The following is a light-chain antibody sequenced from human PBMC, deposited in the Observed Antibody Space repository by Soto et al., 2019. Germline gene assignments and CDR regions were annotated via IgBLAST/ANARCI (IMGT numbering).Light chain of an antibody. V-gene: IGKV1-27*01. CDR2: AAS. Sequence: DIQMTQSPSSLSASVGDRVTITCRASQGISYYLAWYRQKPGKVPKLLIYAASTLPSGVPSRISSSGSRTNLNLTISSLQPEDAATYYCQKYNSAPRTFGQGTKVEIK. CDR3: QKYNSAPRT. CDR1: QGISYY. J-gene: IGKJ1*01.